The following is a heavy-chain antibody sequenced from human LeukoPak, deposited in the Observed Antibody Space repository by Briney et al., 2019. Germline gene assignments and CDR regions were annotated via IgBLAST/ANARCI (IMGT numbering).Heavy chain of an antibody. CDR2: IIPIFGTA. Sequence: SVKVSCKASGVTFSSYAISWVRQAPGQGLEWMGRIIPIFGTANHAQTFQGRVTINTDDSTSTAYMELSSLRSEDTAVYYCARDLEVPEYSSSWLPFDYWGQGTLVTVSS. D-gene: IGHD6-13*01. J-gene: IGHJ4*02. V-gene: IGHV1-69*05. CDR3: ARDLEVPEYSSSWLPFDY. CDR1: GVTFSSYA.